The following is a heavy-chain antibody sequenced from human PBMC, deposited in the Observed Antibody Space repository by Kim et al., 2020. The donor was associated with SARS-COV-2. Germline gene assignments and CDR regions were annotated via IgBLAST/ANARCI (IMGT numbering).Heavy chain of an antibody. CDR1: GGSISSGGYY. Sequence: SETLSLTCTVSGGSISSGGYYWSWIRQHPGKGLEWIGYIYYSGSTYYNPSLKSRVTISVDTSKNQFSLKLSSVTAADTAVYYCARGGSYIGDWFDPWGQGTLVTVSS. CDR2: IYYSGST. J-gene: IGHJ5*02. CDR3: ARGGSYIGDWFDP. D-gene: IGHD1-26*01. V-gene: IGHV4-31*03.